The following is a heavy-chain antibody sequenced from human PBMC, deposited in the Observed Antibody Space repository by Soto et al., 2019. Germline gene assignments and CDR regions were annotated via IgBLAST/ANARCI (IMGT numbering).Heavy chain of an antibody. Sequence: GGSLRLSCAASGLPFSSYSMHWVRQAPGEGLEWISYISTTSGTIYYADSVKGRFTVSRDNAKSSLFLQMNSLRAEDTAVYYCARFSPYDSGHYWGQGTLVTVSS. CDR2: ISTTSGTI. CDR3: ARFSPYDSGHY. CDR1: GLPFSSYS. D-gene: IGHD5-12*01. V-gene: IGHV3-48*01. J-gene: IGHJ4*02.